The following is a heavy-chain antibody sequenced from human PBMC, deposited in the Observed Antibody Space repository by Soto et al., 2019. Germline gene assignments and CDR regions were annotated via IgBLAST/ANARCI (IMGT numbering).Heavy chain of an antibody. D-gene: IGHD6-13*01. Sequence: QVQLVESGGGVVQPGRSLRLSCAASGFTFSSYAMHWVRQAPGKGLEWVAVISYDGRNKYYADSVKGRFTISRDNSKNTLYLQMNSLRAEDTAVYYCGREAAAGPFDYWGQGTLVTVSS. V-gene: IGHV3-30-3*01. CDR2: ISYDGRNK. CDR1: GFTFSSYA. J-gene: IGHJ4*02. CDR3: GREAAAGPFDY.